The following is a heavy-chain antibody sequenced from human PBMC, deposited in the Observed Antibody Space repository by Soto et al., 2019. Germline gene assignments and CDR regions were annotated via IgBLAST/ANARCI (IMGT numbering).Heavy chain of an antibody. CDR3: ARGNYYYDSSGYDYDYSGNNWFDP. V-gene: IGHV4-31*03. D-gene: IGHD3-22*01. J-gene: IGHJ5*02. CDR2: IYYSGST. CDR1: GGSISSGGYY. Sequence: SETLSLTCTVSGGSISSGGYYWSWIRQHPGKGLEWIGYIYYSGSTYYNPSLKSRVTISVDTSKNQFSLKLSSVTAADTAVYYCARGNYYYDSSGYDYDYSGNNWFDPWGQGTLVTVSS.